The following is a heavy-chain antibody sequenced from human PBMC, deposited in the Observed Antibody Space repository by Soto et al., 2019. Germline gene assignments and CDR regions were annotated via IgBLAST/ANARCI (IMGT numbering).Heavy chain of an antibody. D-gene: IGHD3-22*01. V-gene: IGHV1-18*04. CDR2: ISAYNGNT. Sequence: GASVKVSCKASGYTFTSYGISWVRQAPGQGLEWMGWISAYNGNTNYAQKLQGRVTMTTDTSTSTAYMELRSLRSDDTAVYYCASSSVSYYDSSGYYSYYYYGMDVWGQGTTVTVSS. J-gene: IGHJ6*02. CDR1: GYTFTSYG. CDR3: ASSSVSYYDSSGYYSYYYYGMDV.